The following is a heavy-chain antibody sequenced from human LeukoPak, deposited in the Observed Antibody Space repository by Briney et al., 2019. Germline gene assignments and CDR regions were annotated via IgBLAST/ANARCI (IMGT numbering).Heavy chain of an antibody. J-gene: IGHJ5*02. CDR1: GGSISSHY. CDR3: ARSTSPIKRGITGTTGVWFDP. Sequence: PSETLSLTCTVSGGSISSHYWSWIRQPPGKRLQWIGYIYYSGSTNYNPSLKSRVTISVDTSKNQFSLKLSSVTAADTAVYYCARSTSPIKRGITGTTGVWFDPWGQGTLVTVSS. D-gene: IGHD1-7*01. V-gene: IGHV4-59*11. CDR2: IYYSGST.